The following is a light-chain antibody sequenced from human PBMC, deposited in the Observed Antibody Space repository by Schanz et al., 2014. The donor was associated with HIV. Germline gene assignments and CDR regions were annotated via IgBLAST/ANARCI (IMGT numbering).Light chain of an antibody. CDR3: SSYTSSSTDVI. CDR2: DVS. Sequence: QSALTQPASVSGSPGQSITISCTGASMAFSSSNFVSWFQQHPGKAPKLMMYDVSRRPSGVSNRFSGSKSGNTASLTISGLQAEDEADYYCSSYTSSSTDVIFGGGTKLTV. V-gene: IGLV2-14*03. J-gene: IGLJ2*01. CDR1: SMAFSSSNF.